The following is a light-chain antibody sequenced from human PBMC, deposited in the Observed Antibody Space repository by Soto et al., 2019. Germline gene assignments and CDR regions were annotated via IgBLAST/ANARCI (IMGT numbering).Light chain of an antibody. V-gene: IGKV3-15*01. CDR3: QQYNNWPPT. CDR1: QSVRSD. Sequence: EIVLTQSPASLSVSPGERATLSCRASQSVRSDLAWCQQKPGQAPRLLIYAASTRASGIPARFSGSGSGTEFTLTISSLQSEDFAVYYCQQYNNWPPTFGQGTKVEIK. J-gene: IGKJ1*01. CDR2: AAS.